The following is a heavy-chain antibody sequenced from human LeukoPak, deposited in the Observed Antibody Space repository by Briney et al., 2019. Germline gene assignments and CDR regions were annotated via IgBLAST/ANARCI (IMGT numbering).Heavy chain of an antibody. Sequence: PSEALSLTCTVSGDSISSTGYYWAWIRQPPGKGLEWIGSLYYSGTNYRNPSLQSRVTISLDSAKNQFSLKLSSVTAADTAVYYCARDHVRFIRRRNNVFDIWGQGTMVTVSS. CDR1: GDSISSTGYY. J-gene: IGHJ3*02. CDR2: LYYSGTN. V-gene: IGHV4-39*07. CDR3: ARDHVRFIRRRNNVFDI. D-gene: IGHD1-14*01.